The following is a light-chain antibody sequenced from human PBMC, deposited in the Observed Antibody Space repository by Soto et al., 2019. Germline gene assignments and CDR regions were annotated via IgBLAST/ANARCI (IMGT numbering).Light chain of an antibody. CDR2: RNS. V-gene: IGLV1-47*01. CDR3: AAWDDNLSVLYV. CDR1: ASTIGRNY. Sequence: QSVLTQSPSASGTPGQRVTISCSGSASTIGRNYVYWYQQLPGTAPKLLIYRNSQRPSGVPDRFSGSKSGTSASLAISGLRSEDEADYYCAAWDDNLSVLYVFGAGTKVPVL. J-gene: IGLJ1*01.